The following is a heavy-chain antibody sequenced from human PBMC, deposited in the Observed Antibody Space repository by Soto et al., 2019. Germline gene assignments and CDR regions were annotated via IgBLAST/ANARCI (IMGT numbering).Heavy chain of an antibody. CDR2: ISYDGSNK. CDR3: ARDDRTGTAVLHY. D-gene: IGHD1-1*01. V-gene: IGHV3-30-3*01. Sequence: GGSLRLSCAASGFTFSSYAMHWVRQAPGKGLEWVAVISYDGSNKYYADSVKGRFTISRDNAKNSLYLQMNSLRAEDTAVYYCARDDRTGTAVLHYWGQGTLVIVSA. J-gene: IGHJ4*03. CDR1: GFTFSSYA.